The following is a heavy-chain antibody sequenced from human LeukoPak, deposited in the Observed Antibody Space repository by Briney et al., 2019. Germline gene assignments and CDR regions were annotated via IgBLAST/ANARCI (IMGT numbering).Heavy chain of an antibody. Sequence: GGSLRLSFAASGFTFSNAWMSWVGQAPGKGLEWVGRIKSKTDGGTTDYAAPVKGRFTISRDDSKNTLYLQMNSLKTEDTAVYYCTTGDPSGSYVNWGQGTLVTVSS. D-gene: IGHD1-26*01. CDR1: GFTFSNAW. CDR2: IKSKTDGGTT. J-gene: IGHJ4*02. V-gene: IGHV3-15*01. CDR3: TTGDPSGSYVN.